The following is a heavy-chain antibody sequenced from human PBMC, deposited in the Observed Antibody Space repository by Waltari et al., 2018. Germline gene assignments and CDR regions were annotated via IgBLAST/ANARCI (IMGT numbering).Heavy chain of an antibody. V-gene: IGHV3-23*01. CDR3: AEAGLYVRDYYYDYSMGV. CDR1: GFTFSSYA. CDR2: ISGSGAAI. Sequence: EVQLLESGGGLVQPGGSLRLSCAASGFTFSSYAMSWVSQAPGKGLEWVSSISGSGAAIYYADSVKGRFTISRDNSKNTLCLQMISLRAEDTAVYYCAEAGLYVRDYYYDYSMGVWGQGTTVTVSS. D-gene: IGHD3-16*01. J-gene: IGHJ6*02.